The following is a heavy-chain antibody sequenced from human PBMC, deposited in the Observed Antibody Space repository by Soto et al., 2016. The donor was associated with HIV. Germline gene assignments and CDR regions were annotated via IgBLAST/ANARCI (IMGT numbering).Heavy chain of an antibody. CDR1: GFPFSSYW. V-gene: IGHV3-74*03. Sequence: EVQLVESGGDLVQPGGSLRLSCAASGFPFSSYWMHWVRQAPGKGLVWVSCINTDGSRTEYADSVKGRFTISRDNAKNTVYLQMNSLRVEDTAVYYCTRDFSNSWYEYWGQGTLVTVSS. CDR2: INTDGSRT. D-gene: IGHD6-13*01. J-gene: IGHJ4*02. CDR3: TRDFSNSWYEY.